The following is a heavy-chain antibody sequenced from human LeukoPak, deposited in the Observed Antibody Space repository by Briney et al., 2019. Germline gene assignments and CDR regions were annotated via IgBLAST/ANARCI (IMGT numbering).Heavy chain of an antibody. CDR3: AHAYYYDSSGYYYDAFDI. CDR2: IYWDDDN. J-gene: IGHJ3*02. D-gene: IGHD3-22*01. CDR1: RFSLSTSGVG. V-gene: IGHV2-5*02. Sequence: SGPTLVHPTPPLTLTCTFSRFSLSTSGVGVGWIRQPPEKALEWLALIYWDDDNRYSPSLKSRLTITNDTSKNQVVLTMTNMDPVDTATYYCAHAYYYDSSGYYYDAFDIWGQGTMVTVSS.